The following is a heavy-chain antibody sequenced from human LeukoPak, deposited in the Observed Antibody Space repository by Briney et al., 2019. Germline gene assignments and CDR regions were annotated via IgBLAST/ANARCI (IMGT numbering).Heavy chain of an antibody. Sequence: ASVKVSCKASVYTFTSYGISWVRQAPGQGLEWMGWISAYNGNTNYAQKLQGRVTMTTDTSTSTAYMELRSLRSDDTAVYYCASSLSYCSGGSCYLNWFDPWGQGTLVTVSS. D-gene: IGHD2-15*01. CDR3: ASSLSYCSGGSCYLNWFDP. CDR2: ISAYNGNT. V-gene: IGHV1-18*01. J-gene: IGHJ5*02. CDR1: VYTFTSYG.